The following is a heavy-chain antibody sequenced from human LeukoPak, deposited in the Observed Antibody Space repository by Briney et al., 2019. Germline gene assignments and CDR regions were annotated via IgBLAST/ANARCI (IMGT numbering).Heavy chain of an antibody. Sequence: ASVKVSCKASGGTFSSYAISWVRQAPGQGLEWMGWINPNSGGTNYAQKFQGRVTMTRDTSISTAYMELSRLRSDDTAVYYCASSLGYCSGGSCYSYYYYYMDVWGKGTTVTVSS. CDR3: ASSLGYCSGGSCYSYYYYYMDV. D-gene: IGHD2-15*01. J-gene: IGHJ6*03. CDR2: INPNSGGT. CDR1: GGTFSSYA. V-gene: IGHV1-2*02.